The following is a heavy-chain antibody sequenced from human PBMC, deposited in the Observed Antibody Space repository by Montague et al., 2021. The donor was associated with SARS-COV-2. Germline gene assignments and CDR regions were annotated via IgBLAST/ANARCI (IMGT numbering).Heavy chain of an antibody. D-gene: IGHD3-10*01. Sequence: SLRLSCAASGFTFNNFAMHWVRQAPGKGLEWVAVISYDGSIKYYSDSLRGLFTISRDSSKKTLYLQMNILSGEDTAVYYCAKNRDIFWFGEGRDSMDVWGQGTTVIVSS. J-gene: IGHJ6*02. CDR1: GFTFNNFA. CDR2: ISYDGSIK. V-gene: IGHV3-30*18. CDR3: AKNRDIFWFGEGRDSMDV.